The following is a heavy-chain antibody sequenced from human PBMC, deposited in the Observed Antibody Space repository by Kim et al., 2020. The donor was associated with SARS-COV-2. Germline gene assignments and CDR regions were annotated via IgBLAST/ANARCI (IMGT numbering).Heavy chain of an antibody. J-gene: IGHJ6*02. D-gene: IGHD3-22*01. Sequence: SETLSLTCTVSGGSISSYYWSWIRQPPGKGLEWIGYIYYSGSTNYNPSLKSRVTISVDTSKNQFSLKLSSVTAADTAVYYCARSTYYYDSSGYRTNYYYYGMDVWGQGTTVTVSS. CDR2: IYYSGST. CDR3: ARSTYYYDSSGYRTNYYYYGMDV. V-gene: IGHV4-59*01. CDR1: GGSISSYY.